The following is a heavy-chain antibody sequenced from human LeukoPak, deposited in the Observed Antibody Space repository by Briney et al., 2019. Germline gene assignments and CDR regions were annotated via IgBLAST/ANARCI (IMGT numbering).Heavy chain of an antibody. CDR1: GFTFSSYW. V-gene: IGHV3-7*03. CDR3: ARDRCSSTSCYNTPNWFDP. J-gene: IGHJ5*02. D-gene: IGHD2-2*02. CDR2: IKQDGSEK. Sequence: LPGGSLRLSCAASGFTFSSYWMSWVRQAPGKGLEWVANIKQDGSEKYYVDSVKGRFTIPRDNAKNSVYLQMNSLRSEDTAFYHCARDRCSSTSCYNTPNWFDPWGQGTLVTVSS.